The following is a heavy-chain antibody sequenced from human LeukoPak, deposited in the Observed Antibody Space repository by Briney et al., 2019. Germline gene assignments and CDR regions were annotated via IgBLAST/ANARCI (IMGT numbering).Heavy chain of an antibody. CDR3: ARPYCTNGVCYGAFDI. J-gene: IGHJ3*02. CDR2: IYSGGST. D-gene: IGHD2-8*01. V-gene: IGHV3-53*05. Sequence: GGSLRLSCAASGFTVSSNYMSWVRQAPGKGLEWVSVIYSGGSTYYADSVKGRFTISRDNSKNTLYLQMNSLRAEDTAVYYCARPYCTNGVCYGAFDIWGQGTMVTVSS. CDR1: GFTVSSNY.